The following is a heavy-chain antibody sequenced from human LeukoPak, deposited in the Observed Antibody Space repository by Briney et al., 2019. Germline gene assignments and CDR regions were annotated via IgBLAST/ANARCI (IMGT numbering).Heavy chain of an antibody. V-gene: IGHV1-69*05. CDR1: GGTFSSYA. D-gene: IGHD6-19*01. J-gene: IGHJ2*01. CDR3: ARPTGSGWYFDL. CDR2: IIPIFGTA. Sequence: GASVKVSCKASGGTFSSYAISWVRQAPGQGLEWMGGIIPIFGTANHAQKFQGRVTITTDESTSTAYMELSSLRSEDTAVYYCARPTGSGWYFDLWGRGTLVTVSS.